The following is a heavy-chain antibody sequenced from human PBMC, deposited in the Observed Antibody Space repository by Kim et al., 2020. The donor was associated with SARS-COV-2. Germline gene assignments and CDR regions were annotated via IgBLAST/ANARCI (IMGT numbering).Heavy chain of an antibody. CDR2: IKQDGNEK. CDR3: ARGRVVPDY. V-gene: IGHV3-7*01. Sequence: GGSLRLSCAASGFTFSNHWMTWVRQAPGKGLEWVANIKQDGNEKYYVESVKGRFTISRDNAKNSLYLQMNSLRDEDTAVYFCARGRVVPDYWGQGTLVT. D-gene: IGHD2-15*01. J-gene: IGHJ4*02. CDR1: GFTFSNHW.